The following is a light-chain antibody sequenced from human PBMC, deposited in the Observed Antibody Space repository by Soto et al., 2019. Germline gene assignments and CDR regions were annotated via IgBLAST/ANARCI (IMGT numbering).Light chain of an antibody. V-gene: IGKV3-11*01. J-gene: IGKJ1*01. CDR1: QSVSTY. CDR2: SAS. Sequence: EIVLTQSPATLSLSPGERATLSCRASQSVSTYLAWYQQRPGQAPRLLISSASDRATGIPARFSGSGSGTDFTLTISSLEPEDFAIYYCQQRASWRTFGRGTKVEIK. CDR3: QQRASWRT.